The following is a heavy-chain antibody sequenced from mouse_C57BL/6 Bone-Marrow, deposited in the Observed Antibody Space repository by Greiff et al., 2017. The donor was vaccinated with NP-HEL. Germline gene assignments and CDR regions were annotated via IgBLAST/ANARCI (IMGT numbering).Heavy chain of an antibody. Sequence: QVQLQQPGAELVKPGASVKLSCKASGYTFTSYWMHWVKQRPGQGLEWIGMIHPNSGSTNYNEKFKSKATLTVDKSSSTAYMQLSSLTSEDSAVYYCARGDYGSKAMDYWGQGTSVTVSS. V-gene: IGHV1-64*01. CDR1: GYTFTSYW. CDR3: ARGDYGSKAMDY. D-gene: IGHD1-1*01. J-gene: IGHJ4*01. CDR2: IHPNSGST.